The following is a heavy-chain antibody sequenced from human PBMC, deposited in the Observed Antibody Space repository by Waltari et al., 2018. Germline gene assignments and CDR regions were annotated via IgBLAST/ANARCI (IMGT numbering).Heavy chain of an antibody. J-gene: IGHJ5*02. D-gene: IGHD3-3*01. Sequence: QVQLQESGPGLVKPSATLSLTCTVSGGSISRYYWRWIRQLPGKGLEWIGYIYYSGSTNYNPSLKSRVTISVDTSKNQFSLKLSSVTAADTAVYYCARALYYDFWSGYYNWFDPWGQGTLVTVSS. CDR3: ARALYYDFWSGYYNWFDP. CDR1: GGSISRYY. V-gene: IGHV4-59*01. CDR2: IYYSGST.